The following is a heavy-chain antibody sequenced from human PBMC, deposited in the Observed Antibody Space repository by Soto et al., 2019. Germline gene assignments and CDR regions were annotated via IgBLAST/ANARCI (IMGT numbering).Heavy chain of an antibody. Sequence: QVQLVESGGGVVQPGRSLRLSCAASGFTFSSYGMHWVRQAPGKGLEWVAVIWYDGSNKYYADSVKGRFTISRDNSKNTLYLQMNSLRAEDTAVYYCATPGFVGDYYYYYGMDVWGQGTTVTVSS. CDR3: ATPGFVGDYYYYYGMDV. D-gene: IGHD3-10*01. V-gene: IGHV3-33*01. CDR1: GFTFSSYG. J-gene: IGHJ6*02. CDR2: IWYDGSNK.